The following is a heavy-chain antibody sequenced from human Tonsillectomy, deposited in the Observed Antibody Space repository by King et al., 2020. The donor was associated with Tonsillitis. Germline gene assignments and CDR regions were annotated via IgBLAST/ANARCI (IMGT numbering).Heavy chain of an antibody. CDR2: MYYSGSS. J-gene: IGHJ4*02. Sequence: QLQESGPGLVKPSETLSLTCTVSGGSINRSSYYWGWIRQPPGKGLEWIGSMYYSGSSFYNPSLKSRVTISVDTSKNHFSLKLGSVSAADTAVYYCARHMGSGYYGSGSHPDYWGQGTLVTVSS. CDR1: GGSINRSSYY. CDR3: ARHMGSGYYGSGSHPDY. D-gene: IGHD3-10*01. V-gene: IGHV4-39*07.